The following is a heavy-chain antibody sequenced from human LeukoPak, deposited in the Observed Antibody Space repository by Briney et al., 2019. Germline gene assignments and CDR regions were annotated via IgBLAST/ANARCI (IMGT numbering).Heavy chain of an antibody. CDR3: ARALAAADWFDP. D-gene: IGHD6-13*01. CDR2: INPNSGGT. CDR1: GYTFNGYY. J-gene: IGHJ5*02. Sequence: GASVKVSCKASGYTFNGYYMHWVRQAPGQGLEWMGWINPNSGGTNYAQKFQGRVTMTRDTSISTAYMELSRLRSDDTAVYYCARALAAADWFDPWGQGTLVTVSS. V-gene: IGHV1-2*02.